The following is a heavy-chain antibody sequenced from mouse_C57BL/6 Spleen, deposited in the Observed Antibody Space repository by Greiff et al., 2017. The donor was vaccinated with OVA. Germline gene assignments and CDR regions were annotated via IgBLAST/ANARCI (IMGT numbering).Heavy chain of an antibody. V-gene: IGHV1-26*01. CDR2: INPNNGGT. CDR1: GYTFTDYY. Sequence: EVQLQQSGPELVKPGASVKISCKASGYTFTDYYMNWVKQSHGKSLEWIGDINPNNGGTSYNQKFKGKATLTVDKSSSTAYMELRSLTSEDSAVYYYARPIYDGSSLYYAMDYWGQGTSVTVSS. J-gene: IGHJ4*01. CDR3: ARPIYDGSSLYYAMDY. D-gene: IGHD1-1*01.